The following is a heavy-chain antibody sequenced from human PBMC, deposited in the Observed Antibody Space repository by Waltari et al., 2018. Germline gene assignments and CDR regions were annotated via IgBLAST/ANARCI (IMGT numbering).Heavy chain of an antibody. CDR3: ARGILRRSLVVVAAPLFDY. Sequence: QVQLQQWGAGLLKPSETLSPTCAVYGGSFSGYYWSWIRQPPGKGLEWIGEINHSGSTNYNPSLKSRVTISVDTSKNQFSLKLSSVTAADTAVYYCARGILRRSLVVVAAPLFDYWGQGTLVTVSS. D-gene: IGHD2-15*01. CDR1: GGSFSGYY. V-gene: IGHV4-34*01. J-gene: IGHJ4*02. CDR2: INHSGST.